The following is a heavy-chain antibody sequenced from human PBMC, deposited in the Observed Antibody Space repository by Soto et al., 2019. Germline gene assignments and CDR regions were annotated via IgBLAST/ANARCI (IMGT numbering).Heavy chain of an antibody. J-gene: IGHJ4*02. Sequence: EVQLVESGGGLVQPGGSLRLSCAASGFTFSSYWMHWVRQVPGKGLVWVSRINSDGTDTTYADSVKGRFTISRDNAQNTLYLQMHSLRAEDTSVYFCARVAYSSSWYVDSWGQGTLVTVSS. V-gene: IGHV3-74*01. CDR1: GFTFSSYW. CDR2: INSDGTDT. D-gene: IGHD6-13*01. CDR3: ARVAYSSSWYVDS.